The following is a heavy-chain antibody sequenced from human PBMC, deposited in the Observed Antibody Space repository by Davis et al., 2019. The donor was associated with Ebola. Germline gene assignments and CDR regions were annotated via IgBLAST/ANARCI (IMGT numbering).Heavy chain of an antibody. V-gene: IGHV3-15*01. CDR3: STHFAY. Sequence: GESLKISCTASGIIFTNAWMTWIRQAPGKGLEWVGRIKGKTDGETTEYAAPVKGRFTISRDDSKNTLYLQMNSLRTEDTALYFCSTHFAYWGQGTLVTVSS. J-gene: IGHJ4*02. CDR1: GIIFTNAW. CDR2: IKGKTDGETT.